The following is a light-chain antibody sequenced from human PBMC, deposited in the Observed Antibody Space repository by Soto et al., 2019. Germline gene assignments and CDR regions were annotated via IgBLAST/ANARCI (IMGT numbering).Light chain of an antibody. CDR2: DVN. Sequence: QSALTQPRSVSGSPGQSVAISCTGTSSDVGGYNYVSWYQQHPGKAPKVMIFDVNKRPSGVPDRFSGSKSGNTASLTISGLQAEDEADYDCCSYAGRYTYVFGTGTKVTVL. J-gene: IGLJ1*01. CDR1: SSDVGGYNY. V-gene: IGLV2-11*01. CDR3: CSYAGRYTYV.